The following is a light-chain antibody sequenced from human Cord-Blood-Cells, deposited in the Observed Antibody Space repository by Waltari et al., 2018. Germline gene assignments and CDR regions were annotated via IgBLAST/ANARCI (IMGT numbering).Light chain of an antibody. CDR1: SSDVGGYNY. CDR2: DVS. Sequence: QSALTQPRSVSGSPGQSVTISCTGTSSDVGGYNYVSWYQQHPGKAPKLMIYDVSNRPSGVPDRFASAKSSNTASLTISGLQAEDEADYYSCSYAGSYTWGFGGGTKLTVL. CDR3: CSYAGSYTWG. V-gene: IGLV2-11*01. J-gene: IGLJ3*02.